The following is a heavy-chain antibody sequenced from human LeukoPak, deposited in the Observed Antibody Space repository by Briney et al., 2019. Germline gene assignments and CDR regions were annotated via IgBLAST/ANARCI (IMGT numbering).Heavy chain of an antibody. V-gene: IGHV3-15*01. D-gene: IGHD3-22*01. CDR3: TTEPKGGTYYYDSSGYYYELKTGVDY. J-gene: IGHJ4*02. CDR1: GFTFSNAW. CDR2: IKSKTDGGTT. Sequence: GGSLRLSCAASGFTFSNAWMSWVRQAPGRGRDGVGRIKSKTDGGTTDYAAPVKGRHTISRDDSKNKLYLQMQRLKTEDTAVYYCTTEPKGGTYYYDSSGYYYELKTGVDYWGQGTLVTVSS.